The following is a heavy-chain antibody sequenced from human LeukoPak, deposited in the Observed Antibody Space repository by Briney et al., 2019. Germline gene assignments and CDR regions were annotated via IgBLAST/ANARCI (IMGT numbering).Heavy chain of an antibody. D-gene: IGHD6-19*01. CDR1: GFTFSSYA. Sequence: TGGSLRLSCAASGFTFSSYAMSWVLQAPGKGLEWVSAISDSGGSTYYADSVKGRFTISRDDSKNTLHLQMNSLRAEDTAVYYCAKGSSGRSLDYWGQGTLVTVSS. CDR2: ISDSGGST. J-gene: IGHJ4*02. V-gene: IGHV3-23*01. CDR3: AKGSSGRSLDY.